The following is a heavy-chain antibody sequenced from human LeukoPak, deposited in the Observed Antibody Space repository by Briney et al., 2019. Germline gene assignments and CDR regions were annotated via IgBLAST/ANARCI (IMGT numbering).Heavy chain of an antibody. CDR1: GFTFSSYS. J-gene: IGHJ4*02. V-gene: IGHV3-21*01. Sequence: GGSLRLSCAASGFTFSSYSMNWVRQAPGKGLEWVSSISSSSSYIYYADSVKGRFTISRDNAKNSLYLQMNSLRAEDTAVYYCASSFASEPLNPFDYRGQGTLVTVSS. CDR2: ISSSSSYI. CDR3: ASSFASEPLNPFDY.